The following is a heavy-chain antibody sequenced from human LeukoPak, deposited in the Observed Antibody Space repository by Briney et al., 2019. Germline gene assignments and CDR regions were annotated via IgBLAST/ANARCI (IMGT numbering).Heavy chain of an antibody. CDR2: FNHSGST. J-gene: IGHJ4*02. V-gene: IGHV4-34*01. Sequence: PSETLSLTCAVYGGSFSGYSWTWIRQPPGKGLEWVGEFNHSGSTNYNPSLKSRVTISVDTSKNQFSLKLSSVTAADTAVYYCARDIPVAGTGTDYWGQGTLVTVSS. CDR3: ARDIPVAGTGTDY. CDR1: GGSFSGYS. D-gene: IGHD6-19*01.